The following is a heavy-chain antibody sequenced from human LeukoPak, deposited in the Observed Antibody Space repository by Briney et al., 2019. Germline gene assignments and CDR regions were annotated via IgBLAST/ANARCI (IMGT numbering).Heavy chain of an antibody. D-gene: IGHD5-18*01. Sequence: GGSRRLSCAASGFTFTTYWMHWVRQAPGKGLVWVSHINSDGSITSYADSVKGRFTISRDNAKNTLYLQMNSLRAEDTAVYYCARDAVDTANAVWGQGTTVTVSS. CDR1: GFTFTTYW. J-gene: IGHJ6*02. CDR2: INSDGSIT. CDR3: ARDAVDTANAV. V-gene: IGHV3-74*01.